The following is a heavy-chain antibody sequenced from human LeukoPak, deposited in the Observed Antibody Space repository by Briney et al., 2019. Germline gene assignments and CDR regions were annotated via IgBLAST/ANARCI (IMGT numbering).Heavy chain of an antibody. Sequence: GGSLRLSCAASGFTFSNYWMSWVRQAPGKGLEWVANIKQDGSEKYYVDSVKGRFTVSRDNAKSSLYLQMNSLRAEDTAVYYCARGATVTTFLALASKNWFDPWGQGTLVTVSS. CDR3: ARGATVTTFLALASKNWFDP. D-gene: IGHD4-11*01. CDR1: GFTFSNYW. CDR2: IKQDGSEK. J-gene: IGHJ5*02. V-gene: IGHV3-7*01.